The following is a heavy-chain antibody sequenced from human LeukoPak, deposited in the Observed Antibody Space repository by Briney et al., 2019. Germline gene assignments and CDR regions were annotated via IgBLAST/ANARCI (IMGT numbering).Heavy chain of an antibody. J-gene: IGHJ4*02. CDR2: INPSGGST. Sequence: ASVKVSCKASGYTFTNYYIHWVRQAPGQGLEWMGIINPSGGSTSYAQKFQGRVTMTRDTSTSTVYMELSSLTSEDTAVYYCAREIGPIQLHLWGSAFDSWGQGTLVTVSS. D-gene: IGHD5-18*01. V-gene: IGHV1-46*01. CDR3: AREIGPIQLHLWGSAFDS. CDR1: GYTFTNYY.